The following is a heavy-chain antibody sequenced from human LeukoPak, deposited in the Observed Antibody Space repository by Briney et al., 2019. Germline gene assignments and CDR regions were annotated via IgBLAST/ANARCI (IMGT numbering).Heavy chain of an antibody. CDR2: VDYSGYT. CDR1: GGSVSNTNYY. Sequence: SETLSLTCSVSGGSVSNTNYYWGWIRQPPGKGLEWLGSVDYSGYTYQSPSHNSRVTISVDTFKNQFSLKMTSVTAADTAVYYCARSIFSGSYAFDFWGHGTLVTVSS. V-gene: IGHV4-39*07. J-gene: IGHJ4*01. CDR3: ARSIFSGSYAFDF. D-gene: IGHD3-3*01.